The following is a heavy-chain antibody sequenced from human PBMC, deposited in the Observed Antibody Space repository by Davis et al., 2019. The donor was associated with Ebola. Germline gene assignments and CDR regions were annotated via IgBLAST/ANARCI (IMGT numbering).Heavy chain of an antibody. CDR3: VKEGGNYYPRYYLEF. J-gene: IGHJ4*02. D-gene: IGHD3-10*01. V-gene: IGHV3-23*01. Sequence: GESLKISCGASGFTFSQYAMSWVRQAAGKGLEWVSSISGSGSSKYYADSVKGRFTISSDNSKKTVYLQMNTLRAEDTALYYCVKEGGNYYPRYYLEFWGQGTLVTVSS. CDR1: GFTFSQYA. CDR2: ISGSGSSK.